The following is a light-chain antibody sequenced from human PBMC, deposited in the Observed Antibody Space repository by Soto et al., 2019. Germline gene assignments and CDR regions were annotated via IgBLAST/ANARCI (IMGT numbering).Light chain of an antibody. J-gene: IGLJ2*01. V-gene: IGLV3-21*04. CDR3: QVWDSRVV. CDR1: NIGSKS. Sequence: SSELTQPPSVSVAPGKTARITCGGNNIGSKSVHWYQQKPGQAPVLVIYYDSDRPSGIPERFSGSNSGNTATLTISRVEAGDEADYYCQVWDSRVVFGGGTKVTVL. CDR2: YDS.